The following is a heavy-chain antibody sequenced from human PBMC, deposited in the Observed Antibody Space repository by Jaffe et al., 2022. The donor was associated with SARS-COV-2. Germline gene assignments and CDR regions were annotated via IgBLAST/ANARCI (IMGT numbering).Heavy chain of an antibody. CDR1: GGSISSSSSY. J-gene: IGHJ4*02. CDR3: ARRGSSYAYFDY. D-gene: IGHD5-18*01. Sequence: QLQLQESGPGLVKPSETLSLTCTVSGGSISSSSSYWGWVRQPPGKELEWIGSIFYSGSTFYNPSLKSRVAMTVDASKNQFSLRLTSVTAADTAFYYCARRGSSYAYFDYWGQGTLVTVSS. CDR2: IFYSGST. V-gene: IGHV4-39*01.